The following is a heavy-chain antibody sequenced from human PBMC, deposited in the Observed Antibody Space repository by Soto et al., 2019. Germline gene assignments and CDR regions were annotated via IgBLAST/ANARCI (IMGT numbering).Heavy chain of an antibody. Sequence: QITLKESGPTLVRPTQTLTLTCAFSGFSLSTSGVGVGWIRQPPGKALEWLVVIYWDDSKHYSPSLRSRLTITTDTSKNQVVLTMTNMDPIDTGTYYCAHKGPEDWPLDYWGQGTLVTVSS. J-gene: IGHJ4*02. D-gene: IGHD3-9*01. CDR1: GFSLSTSGVG. CDR2: IYWDDSK. CDR3: AHKGPEDWPLDY. V-gene: IGHV2-5*02.